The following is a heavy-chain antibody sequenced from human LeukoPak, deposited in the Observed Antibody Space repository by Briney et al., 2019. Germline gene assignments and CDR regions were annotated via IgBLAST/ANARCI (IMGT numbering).Heavy chain of an antibody. CDR1: GASINNSSYY. CDR2: IYYSGKT. V-gene: IGHV4-39*07. J-gene: IGHJ6*03. D-gene: IGHD3-10*01. CDR3: ASWSGYYGSGSYYKTPYYYYMDV. Sequence: SETLSLTCTVSGASINNSSYYWGWIRQPPGKGLEWTGSIYYSGKTYYNPSLKSRVSISVDTSKNQFSLKLSSVTAADTAVYYCASWSGYYGSGSYYKTPYYYYMDVWGKGTTVTISS.